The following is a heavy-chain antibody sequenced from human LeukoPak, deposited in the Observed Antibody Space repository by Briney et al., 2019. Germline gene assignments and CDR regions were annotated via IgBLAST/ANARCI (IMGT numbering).Heavy chain of an antibody. CDR1: GFSLATSGVG. CDR2: IYWDDDK. D-gene: IGHD3-16*02. J-gene: IGHJ4*02. V-gene: IGHV2-5*02. CDR3: AKPRAYDYVWGSYRAGAFDY. Sequence: ESGPTLVKPTQTLTLACTFSGFSLATSGVGVGWIRQPPGKALEWLALIYWDDDKRYSPSLKSRLTITKDTSKNQVVLTMTNMDPVDTATYYCAKPRAYDYVWGSYRAGAFDYWGQGTLVTVSS.